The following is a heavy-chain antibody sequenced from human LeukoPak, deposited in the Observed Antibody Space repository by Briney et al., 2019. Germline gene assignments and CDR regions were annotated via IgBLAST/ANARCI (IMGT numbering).Heavy chain of an antibody. V-gene: IGHV3-30-3*01. CDR3: ARGLPIFGSPDAFDI. J-gene: IGHJ3*02. CDR1: GFTFSSYA. Sequence: GGSLRLSCAASGFTFSSYAMHWVRQAPGKGLEWVAVISYDGSNKYYADSVKGRFTISRDNSKNTLYLQMNSLRAEDTAVYYCARGLPIFGSPDAFDIWGQGTMVTVSS. D-gene: IGHD3-3*01. CDR2: ISYDGSNK.